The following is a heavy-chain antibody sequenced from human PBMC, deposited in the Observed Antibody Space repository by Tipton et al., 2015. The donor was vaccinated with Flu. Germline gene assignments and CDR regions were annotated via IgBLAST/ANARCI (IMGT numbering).Heavy chain of an antibody. V-gene: IGHV4-59*01. J-gene: IGHJ6*02. CDR2: VSYSGSP. CDR3: ARGGPLGYNVFMDV. Sequence: SLTCTVSGGSISSFYWDWIRQPPGKGLEWIGSVSYSGSPNYNSSLKSRVTMSLDTSKNHFSLKLRSVTAADTAVYYCARGGPLGYNVFMDVWGQGTTVTVSS. CDR1: GGSISSFY. D-gene: IGHD5-24*01.